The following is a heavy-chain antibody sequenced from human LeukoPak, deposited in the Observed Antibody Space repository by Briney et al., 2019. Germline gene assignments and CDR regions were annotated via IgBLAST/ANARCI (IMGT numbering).Heavy chain of an antibody. J-gene: IGHJ3*02. CDR2: INSDGSST. Sequence: PGGSLRLSCAASGFTFSTYWMHWVRKAPGTGLVSVSRINSDGSSTAYAASVNGRCTISIDKAKDTLYLQMNSLRAEDTPVYYRARDETDAFDIWGQGPMVPASS. CDR1: GFTFSTYW. V-gene: IGHV3-74*01. CDR3: ARDETDAFDI.